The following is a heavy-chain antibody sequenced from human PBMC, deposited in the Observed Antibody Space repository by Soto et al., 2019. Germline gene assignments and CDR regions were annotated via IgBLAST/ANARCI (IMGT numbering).Heavy chain of an antibody. CDR3: ARVSTRWTYNLNLFDP. CDR1: GFTFSSYA. D-gene: IGHD1-1*01. V-gene: IGHV3-30-3*01. CDR2: ISYDGSNK. J-gene: IGHJ5*02. Sequence: PGGSLRLSCAASGFTFSSYAMHWVRQAPGKGLEWVAVISYDGSNKYYADSVKGRFTISRDNSKNTLYLQMNSLRAEDTAVYYCARVSTRWTYNLNLFDPWGQGTLVTVSS.